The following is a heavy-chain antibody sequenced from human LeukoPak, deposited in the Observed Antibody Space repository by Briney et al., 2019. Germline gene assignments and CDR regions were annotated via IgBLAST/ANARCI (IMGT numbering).Heavy chain of an antibody. D-gene: IGHD3-9*01. V-gene: IGHV3-21*01. CDR3: AREFNDILTGTPMDV. J-gene: IGHJ6*03. CDR2: ISSSSSYI. CDR1: GFTFSSYS. Sequence: PGGSLRLSCAASGFTFSSYSMDWVRQAPGRGLEWVSSISSSSSYIYYADSVKGRFTISRDNAKNSLYLQMNSLRAEDTAVYYCAREFNDILTGTPMDVWGKGTTVTVSS.